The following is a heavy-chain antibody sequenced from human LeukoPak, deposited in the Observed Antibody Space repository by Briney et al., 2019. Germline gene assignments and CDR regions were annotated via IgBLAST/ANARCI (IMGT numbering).Heavy chain of an antibody. CDR1: GGSISSYY. CDR3: ARLSYGDGPYFLGLDY. D-gene: IGHD3-16*01. J-gene: IGHJ4*02. Sequence: PSETLSLTCTVSGGSISSYYWSWLRQPPGKGLEWLGYIYTSGSTNYNPSLKSRVTISVDTSKNQFSLTLSSVTAADTAVYYCARLSYGDGPYFLGLDYWGQGTLVTVSS. CDR2: IYTSGST. V-gene: IGHV4-4*09.